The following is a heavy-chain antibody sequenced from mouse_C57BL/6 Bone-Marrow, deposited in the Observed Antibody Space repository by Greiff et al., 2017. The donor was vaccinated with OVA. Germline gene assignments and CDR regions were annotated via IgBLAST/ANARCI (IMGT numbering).Heavy chain of an antibody. D-gene: IGHD2-4*01. Sequence: EVQRVESGGDLVKPGGSLKLSCAASGFTFSSYGMSWVRQTPDKRLEWVATISSGGSYTYYPDSVKGRFTISRDNAKNTLYLQMSSLKSEDTAMYYCARSPYDYDRGFAYWGQGTLVTVSA. CDR1: GFTFSSYG. CDR2: ISSGGSYT. J-gene: IGHJ3*01. V-gene: IGHV5-6*01. CDR3: ARSPYDYDRGFAY.